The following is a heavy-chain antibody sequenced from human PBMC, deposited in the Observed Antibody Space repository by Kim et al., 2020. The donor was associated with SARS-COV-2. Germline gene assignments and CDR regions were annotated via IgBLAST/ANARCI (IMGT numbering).Heavy chain of an antibody. CDR3: ARGSPVQCTNGVCYRPSKRGYFDY. Sequence: SETLSLTCAVYGGSFSGYYWSWIRQPPGKGLEWIGEINHSGSTNYNPSLKSRVTISVDTSKNQFSLKLSSVTAADTAVYYCARGSPVQCTNGVCYRPSKRGYFDYWGQGTLVTVSS. V-gene: IGHV4-34*01. D-gene: IGHD2-8*01. CDR1: GGSFSGYY. J-gene: IGHJ4*02. CDR2: INHSGST.